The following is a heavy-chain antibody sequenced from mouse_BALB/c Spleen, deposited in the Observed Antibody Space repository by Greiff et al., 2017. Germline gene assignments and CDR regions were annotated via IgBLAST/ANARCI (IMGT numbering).Heavy chain of an antibody. CDR1: GFTFSSYT. Sequence: EVKLVESGGGLVKPGGSLKLSCASSGFTFSSYTMSWVRQTPEKRLEWVATISSGGSYTYYPDSVKGRFTISRDNAKNTLYLQMSSLKSEDTAMYYCTRDPYGNYYAMDYWGQGTSVTVSS. J-gene: IGHJ4*01. CDR3: TRDPYGNYYAMDY. CDR2: ISSGGSYT. D-gene: IGHD2-1*01. V-gene: IGHV5-6-4*01.